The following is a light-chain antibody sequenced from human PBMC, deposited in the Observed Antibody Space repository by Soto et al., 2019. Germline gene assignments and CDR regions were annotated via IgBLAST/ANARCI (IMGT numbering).Light chain of an antibody. Sequence: DIQLTQSPSFLSASPGDRVTITCRASQGIRSYLAWYQQSPGRAPKLLIYDVSSLESGVPSRFSGSGSGTEFTLAISSLQPDDFATYYCQQYNSYPWTFGQGTKVDIK. CDR1: QGIRSY. J-gene: IGKJ1*01. V-gene: IGKV1-9*01. CDR3: QQYNSYPWT. CDR2: DVS.